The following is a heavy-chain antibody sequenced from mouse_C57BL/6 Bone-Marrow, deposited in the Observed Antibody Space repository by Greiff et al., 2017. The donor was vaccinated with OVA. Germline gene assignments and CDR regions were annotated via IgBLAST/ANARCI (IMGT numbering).Heavy chain of an antibody. D-gene: IGHD1-1*01. CDR2: IDPETGGT. CDR1: GYTFTDYE. J-gene: IGHJ1*03. CDR3: TSPFYYGSPYWYFDG. V-gene: IGHV1-15*01. Sequence: QVQLQQSGAELVRPGASVTLSCKASGYTFTDYEMHWVKQTPVHGLEWIGAIDPETGGTAYNQKFKGKAILTADKSSSTAYMELRSLTSEDSAVYYCTSPFYYGSPYWYFDGWGTGTTVTVSS.